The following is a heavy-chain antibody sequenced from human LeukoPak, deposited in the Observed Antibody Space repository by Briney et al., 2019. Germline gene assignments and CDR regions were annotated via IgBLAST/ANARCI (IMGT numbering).Heavy chain of an antibody. J-gene: IGHJ4*02. CDR1: GFTFSSYG. CDR3: AKDKVGATDY. V-gene: IGHV3-30*18. D-gene: IGHD1-26*01. Sequence: GRSLRLSCAASGFTFSSYGMHWAHQAPGKGLEWESVISYDGSNKYYADSVKGRFTISRDNSKNTLYLQMNSLRAEDTAVYYCAKDKVGATDYWGQGTLVTVSS. CDR2: ISYDGSNK.